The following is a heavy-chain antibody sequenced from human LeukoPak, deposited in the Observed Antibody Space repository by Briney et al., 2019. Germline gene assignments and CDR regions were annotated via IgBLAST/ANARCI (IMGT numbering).Heavy chain of an antibody. V-gene: IGHV1-2*02. Sequence: ASVKVSCKASGYTFTGYYMHWVRQAPGQGLEWMGWINPNSGGTNYAQKFQGRVTMTRDTSISTAYMELSRLRSDDTAVYYCARDIKIVVVPAAIHDNWFDPWGQGTLVTVSS. CDR2: INPNSGGT. J-gene: IGHJ5*02. D-gene: IGHD2-2*01. CDR1: GYTFTGYY. CDR3: ARDIKIVVVPAAIHDNWFDP.